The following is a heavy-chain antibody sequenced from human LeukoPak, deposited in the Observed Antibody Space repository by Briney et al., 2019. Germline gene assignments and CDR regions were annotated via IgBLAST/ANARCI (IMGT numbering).Heavy chain of an antibody. Sequence: SETLSLTCTVSGGSISSYYWSWIRQPAGKGLEWIGRIYTSGSTNYNPSLKSRVTISVDTSKNQFSLKLSSVTAADTAVYYCARGGDNRGSFSYYFNSGGQEPLAPVPS. V-gene: IGHV4-4*07. CDR3: ARGGDNRGSFSYYFNS. D-gene: IGHD1-26*01. CDR1: GGSISSYY. J-gene: IGHJ4*02. CDR2: IYTSGST.